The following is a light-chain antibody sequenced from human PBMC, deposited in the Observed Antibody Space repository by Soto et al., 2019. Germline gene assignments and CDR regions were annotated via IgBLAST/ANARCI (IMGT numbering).Light chain of an antibody. J-gene: IGKJ1*01. CDR2: GTS. V-gene: IGKV3-15*01. Sequence: EIVLTQSPATLSVSPGERATLSCRASQSVSMSLAWYQQKPGQAPRLLIYGTSTRATGIPARFSGSGSGTKFTLTISSLQSEDFAVYYCQQYNKWPPWTLGHGTKVEIK. CDR1: QSVSMS. CDR3: QQYNKWPPWT.